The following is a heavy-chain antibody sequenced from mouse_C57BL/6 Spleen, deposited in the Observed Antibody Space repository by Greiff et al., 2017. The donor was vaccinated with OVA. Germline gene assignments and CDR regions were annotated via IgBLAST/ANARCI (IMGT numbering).Heavy chain of an antibody. D-gene: IGHD3-2*01. Sequence: QVQLKESGPGLVQPSQSLYITCTVSGFSLTSYGVHWVRQPPGKGLEWLGVIWSGGSTDYNAAFISRLSISKDNSKSQVFFKMNSLQADDTAIYYCAKMAKTGGYFDYWGQGTTLTVSS. CDR3: AKMAKTGGYFDY. J-gene: IGHJ2*01. V-gene: IGHV2-4*01. CDR1: GFSLTSYG. CDR2: IWSGGST.